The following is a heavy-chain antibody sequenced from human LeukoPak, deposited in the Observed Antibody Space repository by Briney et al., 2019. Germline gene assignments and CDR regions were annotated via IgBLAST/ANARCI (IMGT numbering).Heavy chain of an antibody. Sequence: ASVKDSCTASGYTFTSYYMHWVRQAPGQGLEWMGIINPSGGSTSYAQKFHGRVTMTRDTSTSTVYMELSSLRSEDTAVYYCAREDSSGRLGAFDIWGQGTMVTVSS. CDR2: INPSGGST. J-gene: IGHJ3*02. CDR3: AREDSSGRLGAFDI. D-gene: IGHD6-19*01. CDR1: GYTFTSYY. V-gene: IGHV1-46*01.